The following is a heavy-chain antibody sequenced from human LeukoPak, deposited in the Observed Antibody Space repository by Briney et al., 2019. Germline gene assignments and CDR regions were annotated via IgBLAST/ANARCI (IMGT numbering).Heavy chain of an antibody. V-gene: IGHV1-69*02. CDR2: IIPILGIA. J-gene: IGHJ5*02. CDR3: ASHYDSDNWFHP. CDR1: GGTFSSYT. D-gene: IGHD3-3*01. Sequence: GASVKVSCKASGGTFSSYTISWVRQAPGQGLEWMGRIIPILGIANYAQKFQGRVTITADKSTSTAYMELSSLRSEDTAVYYCASHYDSDNWFHPWGQGTLVTVSS.